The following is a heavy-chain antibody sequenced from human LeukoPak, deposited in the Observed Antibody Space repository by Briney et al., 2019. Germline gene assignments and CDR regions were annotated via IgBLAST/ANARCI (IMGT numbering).Heavy chain of an antibody. CDR2: ISSSGSTI. CDR1: GFTFSSNE. V-gene: IGHV3-48*03. Sequence: GGSLRLSCAASGFTFSSNEMNWVRQAPGKGLEWVSYISSSGSTIYYADSVKGRFTISRDNAKNSLYLQMNSLRAEDTAVYYCAKAGITIFGVVNYFDYWGQGTLVTVSS. J-gene: IGHJ4*02. D-gene: IGHD3-3*01. CDR3: AKAGITIFGVVNYFDY.